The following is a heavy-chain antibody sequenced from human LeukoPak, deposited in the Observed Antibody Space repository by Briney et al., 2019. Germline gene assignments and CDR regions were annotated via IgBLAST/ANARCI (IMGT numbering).Heavy chain of an antibody. V-gene: IGHV3-23*01. CDR3: AKTRHRVNLFDP. D-gene: IGHD6-6*01. CDR2: ISGSGGST. J-gene: IGHJ5*02. Sequence: GGSLRLSCAASGFTFSSYAMSWVRQAPGKGLEWVSAISGSGGSTYYADSVKGWFTISRDNSKNTLYLQMNSLRAEDTAVYYCAKTRHRVNLFDPWGQGTLVTVSS. CDR1: GFTFSSYA.